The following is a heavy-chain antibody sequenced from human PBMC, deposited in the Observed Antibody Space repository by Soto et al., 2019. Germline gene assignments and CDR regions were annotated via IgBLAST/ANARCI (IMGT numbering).Heavy chain of an antibody. CDR1: GYTFTSYY. V-gene: IGHV1-46*01. CDR3: ARDRQQLAKKNTNWFDP. Sequence: ASVKVSCKASGYTFTSYYMHWVRQAPGQGLEWMGIINPSGGSTSYAQKFQGRVTMTRDTSTSTVYMELGSLRSEDTAVYYCARDRQQLAKKNTNWFDPWGQGTLVTVSS. D-gene: IGHD6-13*01. J-gene: IGHJ5*02. CDR2: INPSGGST.